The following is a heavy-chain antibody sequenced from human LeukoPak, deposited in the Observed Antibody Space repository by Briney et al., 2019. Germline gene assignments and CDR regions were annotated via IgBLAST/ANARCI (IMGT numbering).Heavy chain of an antibody. D-gene: IGHD3-3*01. CDR1: GGTFSSYA. CDR3: ARDTYYDFWSGYYSNNWFDP. V-gene: IGHV1-69*05. Sequence: SVKVSCKASGGTFSSYANSWVRQAPGQGLEWMGGIIPIFGTANYAQKFQGRVTITTDESTSTAYMELSSLRSEDTAVYYCARDTYYDFWSGYYSNNWFDPWGQGTLVTVSS. CDR2: IIPIFGTA. J-gene: IGHJ5*02.